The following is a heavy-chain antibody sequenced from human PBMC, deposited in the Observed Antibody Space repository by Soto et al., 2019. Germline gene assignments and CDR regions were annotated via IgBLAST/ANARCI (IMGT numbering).Heavy chain of an antibody. V-gene: IGHV4-30-4*01. CDR1: GGSISSGDYY. Sequence: KTSETLSLTCTVSGGSISSGDYYWSWIRQPPGKGLEWIGYIYYSGSTYYNPSLKSRVTISVDTSKNQFSLKLSSVTAADTAEYYCARGGQLVSTDYGMDVWGQATTLTVSS. J-gene: IGHJ6*02. CDR3: ARGGQLVSTDYGMDV. D-gene: IGHD6-6*01. CDR2: IYYSGST.